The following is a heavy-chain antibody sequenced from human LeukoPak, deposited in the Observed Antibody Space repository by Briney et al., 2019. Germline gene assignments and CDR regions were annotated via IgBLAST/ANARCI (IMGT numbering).Heavy chain of an antibody. J-gene: IGHJ4*02. Sequence: GGSLRLSCAASGFTVSSYYMYWVRQAPGKGVEWVSFIYSGGSTYYADSVKGRFTISRDNSKNTLYLQMNSLRAEDTAVYYCARGSGWDFDYWGQGTLVTVSS. D-gene: IGHD6-19*01. CDR1: GFTVSSYY. CDR2: IYSGGST. V-gene: IGHV3-66*01. CDR3: ARGSGWDFDY.